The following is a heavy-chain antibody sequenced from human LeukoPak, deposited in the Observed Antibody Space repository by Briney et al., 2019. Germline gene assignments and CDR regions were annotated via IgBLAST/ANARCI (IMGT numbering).Heavy chain of an antibody. CDR3: ARAGTGSYSIYYYYGMDV. D-gene: IGHD1-26*01. CDR1: GGSISSYY. J-gene: IGHJ6*02. CDR2: IYYSGST. V-gene: IGHV4-59*01. Sequence: SETLSLTCTVSGGSISSYYWSRIRQPPGKGLEWIRYIYYSGSTNYNPSLKGRVTISVDTSKNQFSLKLSSVTAADTAVYYCARAGTGSYSIYYYYGMDVWGQGTTVTVSS.